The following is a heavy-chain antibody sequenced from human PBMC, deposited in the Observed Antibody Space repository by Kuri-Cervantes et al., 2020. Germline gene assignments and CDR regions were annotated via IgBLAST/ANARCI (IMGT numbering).Heavy chain of an antibody. Sequence: SETLSLTCAISGDSVSSNGATWNWLRQSPSRGLEWVGRTYYRSNWQNDYAVSVKGRITIKPDTSKNQFSLQLSSVSLEDTAVYYCARVGGYYDILTGYYWDYYYMDVWGKGTTVTVSS. CDR3: ARVGGYYDILTGYYWDYYYMDV. V-gene: IGHV6-1*01. CDR2: TYYRSNWQN. CDR1: GDSVSSNGAT. D-gene: IGHD3-9*01. J-gene: IGHJ6*03.